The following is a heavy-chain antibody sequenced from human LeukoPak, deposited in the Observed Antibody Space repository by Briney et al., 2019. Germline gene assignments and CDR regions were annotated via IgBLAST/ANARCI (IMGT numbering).Heavy chain of an antibody. CDR2: ISGSGGST. CDR1: GFTFSSYA. V-gene: IGHV3-23*01. CDR3: AADGALWSGGGTDDY. D-gene: IGHD3-10*01. Sequence: GGSLRLSCAASGFTFSSYAMSWVRQAPGKGLEWVSAISGSGGSTYYADSVKGRFTISRDNSKNTLYLQMNSLRAEDTAVYYCAADGALWSGGGTDDYWGQGTLVTVSS. J-gene: IGHJ4*02.